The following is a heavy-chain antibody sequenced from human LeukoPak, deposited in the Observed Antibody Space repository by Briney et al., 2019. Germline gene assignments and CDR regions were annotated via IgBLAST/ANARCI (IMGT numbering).Heavy chain of an antibody. V-gene: IGHV1-3*01. CDR1: GYTFTGYA. Sequence: ASVKVSCKASGYTFTGYAMLWVGQPPGQGLGGMEWLNPGNGNTKYSQKFQGRVTITRDTSASTAYMELSSLRSEDTAVYYCARDSTPYYDFWSSLNWFDPWGQGTLVTVSS. CDR2: LNPGNGNT. J-gene: IGHJ5*02. D-gene: IGHD3-3*01. CDR3: ARDSTPYYDFWSSLNWFDP.